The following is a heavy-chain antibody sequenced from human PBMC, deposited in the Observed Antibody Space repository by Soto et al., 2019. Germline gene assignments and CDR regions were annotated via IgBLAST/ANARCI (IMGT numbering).Heavy chain of an antibody. J-gene: IGHJ6*02. CDR3: ARVSSGWYMGYYYGMDV. CDR1: VFTCISYW. Sequence: GRPLTRSWESSVFTCISYWMSWVRQAPGKGLEWVANIKQDGSEKYYVDSVKGRFTISRDNAKNSLYLQMNSLRAEDTAVYYCARVSSGWYMGYYYGMDVWGQGTTVPVSS. CDR2: IKQDGSEK. D-gene: IGHD6-19*01. V-gene: IGHV3-7*01.